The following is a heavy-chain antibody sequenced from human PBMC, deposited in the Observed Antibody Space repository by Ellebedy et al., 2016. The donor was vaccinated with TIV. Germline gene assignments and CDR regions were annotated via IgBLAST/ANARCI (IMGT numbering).Heavy chain of an antibody. V-gene: IGHV3-30*07. CDR3: ARGRLDAY. J-gene: IGHJ4*02. Sequence: SVKGRFSISRDNSKNTVYLQMNSLTAEDTAVYYCARGRLDAYWGQGTLVTVSS.